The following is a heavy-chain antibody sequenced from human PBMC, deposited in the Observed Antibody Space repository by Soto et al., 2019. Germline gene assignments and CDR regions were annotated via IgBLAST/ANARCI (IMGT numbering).Heavy chain of an antibody. J-gene: IGHJ6*02. CDR3: ARAPYRFYYGMDV. CDR1: GGSISSYY. CDR2: IYYSGST. Sequence: QVQLQESGPGLVKPSETLSLTCTVSGGSISSYYWSWIRQPPGKGLEWIGYIYYSGSTNYNPSLKSRVTISVDTSKNQFSLKLSSVTAADTAMYYCARAPYRFYYGMDVWGQGTTVTVSS. D-gene: IGHD2-2*01. V-gene: IGHV4-59*01.